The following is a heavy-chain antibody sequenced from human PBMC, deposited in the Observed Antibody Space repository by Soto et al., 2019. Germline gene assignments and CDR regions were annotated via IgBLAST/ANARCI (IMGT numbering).Heavy chain of an antibody. CDR2: TYYKSKWYT. D-gene: IGHD6-19*01. J-gene: IGHJ4*02. V-gene: IGHV6-1*01. CDR1: GASVSSNTDT. Sequence: PSQTVSLTSAISGASVSSNTDTWNWIRQSPSRGLEWLGRTYYKSKWYTDSAISVKSRIVINPDTSKNQISLQLKSVTPEDAAVYYCARARGIVVTGHGLDCWGQGTLVTVSS. CDR3: ARARGIVVTGHGLDC.